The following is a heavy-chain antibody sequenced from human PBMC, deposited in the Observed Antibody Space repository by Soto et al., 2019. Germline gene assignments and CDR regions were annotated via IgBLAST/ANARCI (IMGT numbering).Heavy chain of an antibody. Sequence: GGSLRLSCAASGFTFSSYAMSWVRQAPGKGLEWVSAISGSGGSTYYADSVKGRFTISRDNSKNTLYLQMNSLRAEDTAVYYCAKSVFVYDFCSGYPTFDYWGQGTLVTVSS. V-gene: IGHV3-23*01. J-gene: IGHJ4*02. CDR1: GFTFSSYA. CDR2: ISGSGGST. D-gene: IGHD3-3*01. CDR3: AKSVFVYDFCSGYPTFDY.